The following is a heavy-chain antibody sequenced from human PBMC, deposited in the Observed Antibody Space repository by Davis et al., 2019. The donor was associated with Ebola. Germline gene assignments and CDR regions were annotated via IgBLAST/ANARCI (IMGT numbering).Heavy chain of an antibody. CDR2: IIPIFGTA. V-gene: IGHV1-69*06. D-gene: IGHD3-3*01. Sequence: AASVKVSCKASGGTFSSYAISWVRQAPGQGLEWMGGIIPIFGTANYAQKFQGRVTITADKSTSTAYMELSSLRSEDTAVYYCARDLGYDFWSGPDYWGQGTLVTVSS. CDR3: ARDLGYDFWSGPDY. CDR1: GGTFSSYA. J-gene: IGHJ4*02.